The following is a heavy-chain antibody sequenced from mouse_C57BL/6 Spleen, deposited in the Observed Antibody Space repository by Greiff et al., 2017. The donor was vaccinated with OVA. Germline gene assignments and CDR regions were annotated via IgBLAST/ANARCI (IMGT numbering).Heavy chain of an antibody. CDR1: GYTFTEYT. J-gene: IGHJ1*03. Sequence: QVQLQQSGAELVKPGASVKLSCKASGYTFTEYTIHWVKQRSGKGLEWIGWFYPGSGSIKYNEKFKDKATLTADKSSSTVYMELSRLTSEDSAVYCCARHGVYYGSSYGDWYFDVWGTGTTVTVSS. V-gene: IGHV1-62-2*01. CDR2: FYPGSGSI. CDR3: ARHGVYYGSSYGDWYFDV. D-gene: IGHD1-1*01.